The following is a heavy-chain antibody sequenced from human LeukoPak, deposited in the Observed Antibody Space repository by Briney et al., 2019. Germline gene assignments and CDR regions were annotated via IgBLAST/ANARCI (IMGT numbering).Heavy chain of an antibody. D-gene: IGHD5-24*01. CDR3: ASRWPTPGDFDY. CDR1: GFTFSSYE. CDR2: ISGRGNTI. V-gene: IGHV3-48*03. Sequence: TGGSLRLSCAASGFTFSSYEMNWVRQAPGKGLECVSYISGRGNTIYYADSVKGRFTISRDNAKNSLYLQMNSLRVEDTAVYYCASRWPTPGDFDYWGQGTLVTVSS. J-gene: IGHJ4*02.